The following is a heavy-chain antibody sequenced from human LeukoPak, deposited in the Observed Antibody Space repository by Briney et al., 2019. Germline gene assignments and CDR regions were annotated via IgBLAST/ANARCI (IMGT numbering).Heavy chain of an antibody. V-gene: IGHV3-30*18. CDR2: ISYDGSNK. CDR3: AKDWAPYYYDSSGTSRYGMDV. Sequence: GGSLRLSCAASGFTFSGYGMHWVRQAPGKGLEWVAVISYDGSNKYYADSVKGRFTISRDNSKNTLYLQMNSLRAEDTAVYYCAKDWAPYYYDSSGTSRYGMDVWGQGTTVTVSS. J-gene: IGHJ6*02. D-gene: IGHD3-22*01. CDR1: GFTFSGYG.